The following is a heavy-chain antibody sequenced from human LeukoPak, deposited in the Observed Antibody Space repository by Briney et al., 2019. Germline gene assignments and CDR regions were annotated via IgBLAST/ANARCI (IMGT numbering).Heavy chain of an antibody. Sequence: GGSLRLSCAASGFTFSSYGMHWVRQAPGKGLEWVAFIRYDGSYKCYADSVKGRFTISRDNSKNTLYLQMNSLRAEDTAVYYCARDTVVVPADTYDGNWFDPWGQGTLVTVSS. V-gene: IGHV3-30*02. CDR1: GFTFSSYG. CDR2: IRYDGSYK. D-gene: IGHD2-2*01. CDR3: ARDTVVVPADTYDGNWFDP. J-gene: IGHJ5*02.